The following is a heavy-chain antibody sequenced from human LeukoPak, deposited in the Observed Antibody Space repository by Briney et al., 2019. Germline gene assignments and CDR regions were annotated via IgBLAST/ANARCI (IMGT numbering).Heavy chain of an antibody. D-gene: IGHD3-22*01. V-gene: IGHV4-39*01. J-gene: IGHJ4*02. CDR2: IYYSGST. CDR3: ARSYSTYYYDSSGYYRLDY. Sequence: PSETLSLTCTVSGGSISSSSYYWGWIRQPPGKGLKWIGSIYYSGSTYYNPSLKSRVTISVDTSKNQFSLKLSSVTAADTAVYYCARSYSTYYYDSSGYYRLDYWGQGTLVTVSS. CDR1: GGSISSSSYY.